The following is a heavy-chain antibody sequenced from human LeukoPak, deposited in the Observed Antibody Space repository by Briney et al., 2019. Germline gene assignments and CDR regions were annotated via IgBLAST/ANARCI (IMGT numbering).Heavy chain of an antibody. V-gene: IGHV1-18*01. CDR3: ARDGRLEQWLDEPFDY. Sequence: ASVKVSCKASGYTFTSYGISWVRQAPGQGLEWMGWISAYNGNTNYAQKLQGRVTMTTDTSTSTAYMELRSLRSDDTAVYYCARDGRLEQWLDEPFDYWGQGTLVTVSS. CDR2: ISAYNGNT. J-gene: IGHJ4*02. D-gene: IGHD6-19*01. CDR1: GYTFTSYG.